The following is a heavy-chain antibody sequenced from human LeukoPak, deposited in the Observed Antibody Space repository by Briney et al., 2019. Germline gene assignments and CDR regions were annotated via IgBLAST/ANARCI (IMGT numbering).Heavy chain of an antibody. D-gene: IGHD6-19*01. CDR2: ISWNSGSI. Sequence: PGGSLRLSCAASGFTFDDYAMHWVRQAPGKGLEWVSGISWNSGSIGYADSVKGRFTISRDNAKNSLYLQMNSLRAEDTAVYYCARGAHGSGWEYYYYYMDVWGKGTTVTVSS. CDR1: GFTFDDYA. CDR3: ARGAHGSGWEYYYYYMDV. V-gene: IGHV3-9*01. J-gene: IGHJ6*03.